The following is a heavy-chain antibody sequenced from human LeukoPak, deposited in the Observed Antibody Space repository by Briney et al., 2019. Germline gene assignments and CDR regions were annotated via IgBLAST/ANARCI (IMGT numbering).Heavy chain of an antibody. CDR2: ISSSSSTI. J-gene: IGHJ4*02. D-gene: IGHD3-22*01. CDR1: GFTFSSYS. Sequence: GGSLRLSCAASGFTFSSYSMNWVRQAPGKGLEWVSYISSSSSTIYYADSVKGRFTISRDNAKNSLYLQMNSLRAEDTAVYYCARAMTRDYWGQGTLVTVSS. V-gene: IGHV3-48*04. CDR3: ARAMTRDY.